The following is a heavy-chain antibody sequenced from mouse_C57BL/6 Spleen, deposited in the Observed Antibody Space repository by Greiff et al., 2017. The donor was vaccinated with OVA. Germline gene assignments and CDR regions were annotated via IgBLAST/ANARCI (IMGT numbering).Heavy chain of an antibody. J-gene: IGHJ3*01. Sequence: EVKLQESGAELVRPGASVKLSCTASGFNIKDDYMHWVKQRPEQGLEWIGWIDPENGDTEYASKFQGKATITADTSSNTAYLQLSSLTSEDTAVYYCTGGNNWFAYWGQGTLVTVSA. D-gene: IGHD2-1*01. V-gene: IGHV14-4*01. CDR2: IDPENGDT. CDR1: GFNIKDDY. CDR3: TGGNNWFAY.